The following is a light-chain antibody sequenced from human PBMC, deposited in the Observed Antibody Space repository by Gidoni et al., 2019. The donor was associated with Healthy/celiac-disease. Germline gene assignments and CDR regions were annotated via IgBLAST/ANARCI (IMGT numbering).Light chain of an antibody. CDR2: GAS. V-gene: IGKV3-20*01. CDR1: QSVSSSY. J-gene: IGKJ3*01. Sequence: EIVLTQSPGTLSLSPGERATLSCRACQSVSSSYLAWYQQKPGQAPRLLIYGASSRATGIPDRFSGSGSGTDFTLTISRLEPEDFAVYYCQQYGSSPSTFGPXTKVDIK. CDR3: QQYGSSPST.